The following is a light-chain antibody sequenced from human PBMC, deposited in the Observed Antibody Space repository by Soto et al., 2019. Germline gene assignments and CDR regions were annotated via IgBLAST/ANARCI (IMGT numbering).Light chain of an antibody. CDR3: QQGHNWPLT. V-gene: IGKV3-15*01. CDR1: QSISSE. CDR2: GAS. J-gene: IGKJ2*01. Sequence: EIVMTQSPATLSVSPGASATLSCRASQSISSELAWYQQKPGQPPRLLIYGASTRATGVPARFTGSGSGSDFTLNISGLQSEDFAVYYCQQGHNWPLTLGQGTRLEI.